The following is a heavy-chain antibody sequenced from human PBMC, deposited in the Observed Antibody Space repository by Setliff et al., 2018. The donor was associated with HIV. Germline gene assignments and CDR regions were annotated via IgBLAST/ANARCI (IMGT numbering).Heavy chain of an antibody. CDR2: ISPNSGGT. D-gene: IGHD3-10*01. CDR3: AKVGDYSGFGEFAALDS. V-gene: IGHV1-2*06. CDR1: GYSFTDYY. J-gene: IGHJ4*02. Sequence: ASVKVSCKASGYSFTDYYIHWVRQAPGQGLEWVGRISPNSGGTNYAVKFQGRVTMTRDTSITTVYMEVSRLTFDDTAFYYCAKVGDYSGFGEFAALDSWGQGTLVTAPQ.